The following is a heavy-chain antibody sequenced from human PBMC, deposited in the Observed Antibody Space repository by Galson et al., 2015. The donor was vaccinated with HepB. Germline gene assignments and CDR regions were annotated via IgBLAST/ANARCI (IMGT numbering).Heavy chain of an antibody. CDR2: IIPIFGTA. CDR3: ARDQVAVAGGAFDI. Sequence: SVKVSCKASGGTFSSYAISWVRQAPGQGLEWMGGIIPIFGTANYAQKFQGRVTITADESTSTAYMELSSLRSEDTAVYYCARDQVAVAGGAFDIWGQGTMVTVSS. V-gene: IGHV1-69*13. CDR1: GGTFSSYA. J-gene: IGHJ3*02. D-gene: IGHD6-19*01.